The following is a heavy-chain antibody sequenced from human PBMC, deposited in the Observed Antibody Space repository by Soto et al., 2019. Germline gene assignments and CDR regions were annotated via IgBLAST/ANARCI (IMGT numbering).Heavy chain of an antibody. J-gene: IGHJ4*02. V-gene: IGHV3-23*01. Sequence: EGSLRLSCTASGFTFSSYAMSWVRQAPGKGLEWVSAISGSGMSTYYADSVKGRFTISRDNSKNTLYLQVNSLRAEDTAVYYCAKDRDSSGWYLDYWGQGTLVTGS. D-gene: IGHD6-19*01. CDR2: ISGSGMST. CDR3: AKDRDSSGWYLDY. CDR1: GFTFSSYA.